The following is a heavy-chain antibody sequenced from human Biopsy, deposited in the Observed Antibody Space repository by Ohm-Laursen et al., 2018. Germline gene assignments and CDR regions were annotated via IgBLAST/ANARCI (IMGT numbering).Heavy chain of an antibody. D-gene: IGHD2-2*01. CDR3: ARDRPSVPTYADF. CDR1: GYTFTSYD. V-gene: IGHV1-18*01. Sequence: ASVTLSCKASGYTFTSYDISWVRQAPGQGLEWMGWSSSYNGKTNYAQKFQGRLIMTTDTSTSTAYMDLRSLKSDDTAVYYCARDRPSVPTYADFWGQGSLVTVSS. J-gene: IGHJ4*02. CDR2: SSSYNGKT.